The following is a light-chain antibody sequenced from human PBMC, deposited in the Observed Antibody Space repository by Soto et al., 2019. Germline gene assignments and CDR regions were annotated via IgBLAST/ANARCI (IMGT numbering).Light chain of an antibody. CDR3: QKYNSAPWT. CDR2: VAS. V-gene: IGKV1-27*01. J-gene: IGKJ1*01. CDR1: QGISNY. Sequence: DIQMTQSPSSLSASVGDRVTITCRASQGISNYLAWYQQQPGKVPKLLIYVASTLQSGVPSRFSGSGSGTYFTLTISSMQPEEVATSYCQKYNSAPWTFGQGNTVEIQ.